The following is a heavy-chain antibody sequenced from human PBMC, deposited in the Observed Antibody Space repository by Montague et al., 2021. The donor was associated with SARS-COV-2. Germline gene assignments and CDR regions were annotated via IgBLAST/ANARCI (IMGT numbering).Heavy chain of an antibody. J-gene: IGHJ6*02. CDR1: GGSISSSSYY. D-gene: IGHD2-2*02. Sequence: ETLSLTCTVSGGSISSSSYYWGWIRQPPGKGLERIGSIYYSGSTYYNPSLKSRVTISVDTSKNQFSLKLSSVTAADTAVYYCARHYGVVVPAAIYYYYGMDVWGQGTTVTVSS. CDR2: IYYSGST. V-gene: IGHV4-39*01. CDR3: ARHYGVVVPAAIYYYYGMDV.